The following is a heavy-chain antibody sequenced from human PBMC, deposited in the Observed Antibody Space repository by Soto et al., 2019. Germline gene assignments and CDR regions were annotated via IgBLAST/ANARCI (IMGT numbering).Heavy chain of an antibody. J-gene: IGHJ5*02. CDR1: GGSISSGGYY. CDR2: IYYSGST. CDR3: ARVYLTIFGVVITNNLFDP. D-gene: IGHD3-3*01. Sequence: SETLSLTCTVSGGSISSGGYYWSWIRQHPGKGLEWIGYIYYSGSTYYNPSLKSRVTISVDTSKNQFSLKLSSVTAADTAVYYCARVYLTIFGVVITNNLFDPWGQGTLVTVSS. V-gene: IGHV4-31*03.